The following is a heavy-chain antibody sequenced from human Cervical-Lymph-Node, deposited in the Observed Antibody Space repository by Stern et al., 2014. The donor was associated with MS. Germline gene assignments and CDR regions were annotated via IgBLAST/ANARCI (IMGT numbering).Heavy chain of an antibody. V-gene: IGHV3-30*04. Sequence: QLVESGGGVVQPGRSLRLSCAASGFTFSDYPMHWARQTPAKGLEWVAVISDVETDKLYADAVKGRFTISRDNSKNTLYLQMNSLRSEDTAVYHCARDRSGLGDYWGQGTLVAVSS. CDR1: GFTFSDYP. J-gene: IGHJ4*02. D-gene: IGHD3/OR15-3a*01. CDR3: ARDRSGLGDY. CDR2: ISDVETDK.